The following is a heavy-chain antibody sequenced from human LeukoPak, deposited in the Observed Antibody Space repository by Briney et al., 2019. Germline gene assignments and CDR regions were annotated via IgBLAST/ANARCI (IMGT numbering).Heavy chain of an antibody. CDR2: IIPIFGTA. CDR3: ARGDWSITGTTIYFQH. J-gene: IGHJ1*01. D-gene: IGHD1-7*01. CDR1: EDNTSSYA. V-gene: IGHV1-69*05. Sequence: SALKLSSNAYEDNTSSYAISWELNPPGPTLKRNKNIIPIFGTANYAQKFQGRVTVTTDESTSTAYMELSSLRSEDTAVYYCARGDWSITGTTIYFQHWGQGTLVTVSS.